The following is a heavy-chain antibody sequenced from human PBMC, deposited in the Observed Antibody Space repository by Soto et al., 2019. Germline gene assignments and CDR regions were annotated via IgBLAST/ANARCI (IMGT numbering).Heavy chain of an antibody. CDR3: ARDYSMFRGAPLRYFDL. CDR2: IYSGGST. Sequence: PGGSLRLSCAASGFTVSSNYMSWVRQAPGKGLEWVSVIYSGGSTYYADSVKGRFTISTDNSKNTLYLQMNSLRAEDTAVYYCARDYSMFRGAPLRYFDLWGRGTLVTVSS. CDR1: GFTVSSNY. J-gene: IGHJ2*01. D-gene: IGHD3-10*01. V-gene: IGHV3-53*01.